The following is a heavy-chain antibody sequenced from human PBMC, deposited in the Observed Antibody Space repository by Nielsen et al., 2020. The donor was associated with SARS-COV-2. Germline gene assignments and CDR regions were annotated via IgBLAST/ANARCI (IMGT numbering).Heavy chain of an antibody. Sequence: ASVKVSCKASGYTFTSYSMHWVRQSPGQGLEWMGIINPSGGSTSYAQKFQGRVTMTRDTSTSTVYMELSSLRSEDTAVYYCAKDLAPLNTAMALYYFDYWGQGTLVTVSS. CDR1: GYTFTSYS. V-gene: IGHV1-46*01. CDR3: AKDLAPLNTAMALYYFDY. D-gene: IGHD5-18*01. CDR2: INPSGGST. J-gene: IGHJ4*02.